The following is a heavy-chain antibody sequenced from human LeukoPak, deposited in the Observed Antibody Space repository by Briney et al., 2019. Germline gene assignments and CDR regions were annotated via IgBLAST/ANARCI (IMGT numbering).Heavy chain of an antibody. J-gene: IGHJ6*02. CDR3: ARHLYYYYGMDV. Sequence: PSETLSLTCTVSGGSLSSYYWSWIRQPPGKGLEWIGYIYYSGSTNYNPSLKSRVTISVDTSKNQFSLKLSSVTAADTAVYYCARHLYYYYGMDVWGQGTTVTVSS. V-gene: IGHV4-59*08. CDR1: GGSLSSYY. CDR2: IYYSGST. D-gene: IGHD3-10*01.